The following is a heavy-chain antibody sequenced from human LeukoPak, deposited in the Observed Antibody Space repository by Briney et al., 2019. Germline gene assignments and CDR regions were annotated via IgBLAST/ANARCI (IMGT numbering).Heavy chain of an antibody. V-gene: IGHV3-48*03. CDR2: ISGSGSPT. CDR3: TRDYGDYAY. CDR1: GFIFSSYE. Sequence: GGSLRLSCAASGFIFSSYEMNWVRQSPGRGPEWLSCISGSGSPTYYADSVKGRFTISRDNAKNSLYLQMNSLRAEDTAIHYCTRDYGDYAYWGQGTLVTVSS. D-gene: IGHD4-17*01. J-gene: IGHJ4*02.